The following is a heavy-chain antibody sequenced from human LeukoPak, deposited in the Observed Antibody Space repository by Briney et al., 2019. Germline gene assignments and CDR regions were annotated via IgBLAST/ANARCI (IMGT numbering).Heavy chain of an antibody. J-gene: IGHJ6*02. D-gene: IGHD3-16*01. V-gene: IGHV4-59*01. Sequence: IGQIYYTGRADYNPSLKSRITISVDTSKNQISLRLSSVTAADTAIYYCARFGVDYDMDVWGQGTTVTVSS. CDR3: ARFGVDYDMDV. CDR2: IYYTGRA.